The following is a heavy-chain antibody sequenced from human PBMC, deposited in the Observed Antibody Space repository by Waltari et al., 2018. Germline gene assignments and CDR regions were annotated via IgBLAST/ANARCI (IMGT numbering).Heavy chain of an antibody. J-gene: IGHJ1*01. CDR2: MFHSGST. CDR3: VRDNRWAEDGFRFFQY. D-gene: IGHD3-10*01. CDR1: GGSISSSNW. V-gene: IGHV4-4*02. Sequence: QLLLQESGPGLVKPSGTLSLTCVVSGGSISSSNWWSWVRQSPGKGLEWIGEMFHSGSTNYNPPLKNRVTMSLDKSNNQFSLKLSSVTAADTAVYYCVRDNRWAEDGFRFFQYWGQGTLVSVSS.